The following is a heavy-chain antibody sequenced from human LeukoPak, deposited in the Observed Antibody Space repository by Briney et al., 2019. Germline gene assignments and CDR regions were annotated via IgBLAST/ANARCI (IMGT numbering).Heavy chain of an antibody. CDR3: ARTRTLYSGYDFG. CDR1: GGSISSYY. D-gene: IGHD5-12*01. CDR2: IYYSGST. J-gene: IGHJ4*02. Sequence: SETLSLTCTVSGGSISSYYWSWIRQPPGKGLEWIGYIYYSGSTNYNPSLKSRVTISVDTSKNQFSLKLSSVTAADTAVYYCARTRTLYSGYDFGWGQGTLVTVSS. V-gene: IGHV4-59*08.